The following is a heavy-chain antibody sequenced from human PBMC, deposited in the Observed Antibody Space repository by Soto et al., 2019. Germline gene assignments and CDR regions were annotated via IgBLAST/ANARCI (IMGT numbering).Heavy chain of an antibody. CDR3: AMDGGGSSTSCYNFDY. D-gene: IGHD2-2*01. J-gene: IGHJ4*02. Sequence: GECLTSPCRSSGYHFTRYWISRVRQMPGKGLAWMGRIDPSDSYTNYSPSFQGHVTITADKSISTAYLQWSSLKASDTAMYYCAMDGGGSSTSCYNFDYWGQGTLVTVSS. CDR2: IDPSDSYT. V-gene: IGHV5-10-1*01. CDR1: GYHFTRYW.